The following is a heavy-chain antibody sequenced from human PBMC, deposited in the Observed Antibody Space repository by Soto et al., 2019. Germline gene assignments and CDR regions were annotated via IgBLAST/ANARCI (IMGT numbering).Heavy chain of an antibody. CDR1: GFTFSSYA. Sequence: QVQLVESGGGVVQPGRSLRLSCAASGFTFSSYAMHWVRQAPGKGLEWVAVISYDGSNKYYADSVKGRFTISRDNSKNSLYLQMNSLRAEDTAVYYRASYCISTSCSHWGQGTLVTVSS. D-gene: IGHD2-2*01. J-gene: IGHJ4*02. CDR2: ISYDGSNK. V-gene: IGHV3-30-3*01. CDR3: ASYCISTSCSH.